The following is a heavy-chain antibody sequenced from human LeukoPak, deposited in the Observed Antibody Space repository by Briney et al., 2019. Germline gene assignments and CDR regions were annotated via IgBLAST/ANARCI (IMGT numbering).Heavy chain of an antibody. V-gene: IGHV5-51*07. J-gene: IGHJ3*02. CDR1: GYSFTSYW. CDR3: ARPAAPVGAQRGYGAFDI. Sequence: GESLKISCKGSGYSFTSYWIGWVHQMPGKGLEWMGIIYPGDSDTRYSPSFQGQVTISADKSISTAYLQWSSLKASDTAMYYCARPAAPVGAQRGYGAFDIWGQGTMVTGSS. CDR2: IYPGDSDT. D-gene: IGHD1-26*01.